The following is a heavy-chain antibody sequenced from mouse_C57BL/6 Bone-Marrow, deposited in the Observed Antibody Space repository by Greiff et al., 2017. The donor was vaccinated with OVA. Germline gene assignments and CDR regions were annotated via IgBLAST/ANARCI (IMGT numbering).Heavy chain of an antibody. J-gene: IGHJ1*03. CDR2: ISNLAYSI. Sequence: EVKLMESGGGLVQPGGSLKLSCAASGFTFSDYGMAWVRQAPRKGPEWVAFISNLAYSIYYADTVTGRFTISRENAKNTLYLEMSSLRSEDTAMYYCTRITTVGGGYFDVWGTGTTVTVSS. V-gene: IGHV5-15*01. CDR1: GFTFSDYG. D-gene: IGHD1-1*01. CDR3: TRITTVGGGYFDV.